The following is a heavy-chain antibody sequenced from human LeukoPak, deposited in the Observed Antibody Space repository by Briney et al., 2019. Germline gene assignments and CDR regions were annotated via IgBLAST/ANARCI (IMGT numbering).Heavy chain of an antibody. CDR1: GFTFSSYG. J-gene: IGHJ4*02. CDR2: ISYDGSNK. V-gene: IGHV3-30*03. CDR3: AAKGNGYSGTYVFAH. D-gene: IGHD5-12*01. Sequence: GGSLRLSCAASGFTFSSYGMHWVRQAPGKGLGWVAVISYDGSNKYYADSVKGRFTISRDNAKNSLFLQMNSLRAEDTAVYYCAAKGNGYSGTYVFAHWGRGTLVTVSP.